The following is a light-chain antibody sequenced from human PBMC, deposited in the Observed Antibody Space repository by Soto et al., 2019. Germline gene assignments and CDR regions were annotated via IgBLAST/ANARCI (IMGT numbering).Light chain of an antibody. Sequence: DIQMTQSPSSLSASVGDRVAITCRASHNINTYLNWYQQRPGKAPRLLIYAASSVQGGVPSRFSGSGSGTDFTLTISSLQPDDFATYYCQQYNSYWTFGQGTKVDIK. CDR1: HNINTY. CDR3: QQYNSYWT. CDR2: AAS. V-gene: IGKV1-39*01. J-gene: IGKJ1*01.